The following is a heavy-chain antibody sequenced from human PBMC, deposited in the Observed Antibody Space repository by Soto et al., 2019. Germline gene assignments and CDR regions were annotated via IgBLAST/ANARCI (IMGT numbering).Heavy chain of an antibody. D-gene: IGHD3-22*01. Sequence: GGSLRLSCAASGFTFNSYSMNWVRQAPGKGLEWVSYISSSSSTIYYADSVKGRFTISRDNAKNSLYLQMNSLRDEDTAVYYCARDGDHYDSSDYYPYYFDYWGQGTLVTVSS. CDR1: GFTFNSYS. CDR2: ISSSSSTI. CDR3: ARDGDHYDSSDYYPYYFDY. V-gene: IGHV3-48*02. J-gene: IGHJ4*02.